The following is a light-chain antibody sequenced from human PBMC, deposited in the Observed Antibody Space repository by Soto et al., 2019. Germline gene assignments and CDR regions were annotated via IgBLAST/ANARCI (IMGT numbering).Light chain of an antibody. CDR1: QDIRND. V-gene: IGKV1-6*01. CDR3: LQDYNYPFT. J-gene: IGKJ5*01. Sequence: AIQMTQSPSSLSASVGDRVTITCRASQDIRNDLGWYQQKPGKAPTLLIYAASRLENGVPSRFSGSGSDTYFTLTISSLQPEDFTTYYCLQDYNYPFTFGQGTRLEIK. CDR2: AAS.